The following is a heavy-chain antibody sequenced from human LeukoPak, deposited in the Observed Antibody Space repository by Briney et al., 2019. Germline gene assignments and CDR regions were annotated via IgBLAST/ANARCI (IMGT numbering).Heavy chain of an antibody. CDR2: INHSGST. V-gene: IGHV4-34*01. CDR3: ARGWQWLAL. J-gene: IGHJ4*02. CDR1: GGSFSGYY. Sequence: PSETLSLTCAVYGGSFSGYYWSWIRQPPGKGLEWIGEINHSGSTNYNPSLKSRVTISVDTSKNQFSPKLSSVTAADTAVYYCARGWQWLALWGQGTLVTVSS. D-gene: IGHD6-19*01.